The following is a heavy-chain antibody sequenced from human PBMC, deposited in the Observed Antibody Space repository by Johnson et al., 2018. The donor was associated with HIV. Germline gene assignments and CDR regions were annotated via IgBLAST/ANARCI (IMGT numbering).Heavy chain of an antibody. Sequence: QVQLVESGGGVVQPGRSLRLSCAASEFSFSTYALHWVRQAPGEGLEWVAVISYDGSNKYYAVSVNGRFTISRDNSKKTLYLQMNSLRAEDTAVYYCAKWGTITGTTGVFDIWGQGTMVTVSS. CDR1: EFSFSTYA. V-gene: IGHV3-30-3*02. CDR3: AKWGTITGTTGVFDI. D-gene: IGHD1-7*01. J-gene: IGHJ3*02. CDR2: ISYDGSNK.